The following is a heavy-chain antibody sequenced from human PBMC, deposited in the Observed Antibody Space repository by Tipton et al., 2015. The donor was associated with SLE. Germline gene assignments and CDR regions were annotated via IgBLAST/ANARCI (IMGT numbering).Heavy chain of an antibody. J-gene: IGHJ4*02. D-gene: IGHD4-17*01. CDR1: GGSFSGYY. Sequence: TLSLTCAVYGGSFSGYYWSWIRQPPGKGLEWIGSIYYSGSTYYSPSLKSRVTISVDTSKNQFSLKLSSVTAADTAVYYCARVLGYGDPFDYWGQGTLVTVSS. CDR3: ARVLGYGDPFDY. V-gene: IGHV4-34*01. CDR2: IYYSGST.